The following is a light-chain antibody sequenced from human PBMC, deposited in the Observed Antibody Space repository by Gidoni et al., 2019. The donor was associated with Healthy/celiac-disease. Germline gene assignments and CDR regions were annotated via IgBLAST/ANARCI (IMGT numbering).Light chain of an antibody. J-gene: IGKJ4*01. CDR1: QSVSSN. Sequence: EIVMTQSPATLSVSPRERAPLSCRASQSVSSNLAWYQQKPGQAPRLLIYGASTRATGIPARFSGSGSGTEVTLTISSLQSEDFAVYYCQQYNNWPPLTFGGGTKVEIK. V-gene: IGKV3-15*01. CDR3: QQYNNWPPLT. CDR2: GAS.